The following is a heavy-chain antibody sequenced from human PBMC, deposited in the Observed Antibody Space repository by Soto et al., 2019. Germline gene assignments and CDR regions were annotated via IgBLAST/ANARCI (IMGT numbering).Heavy chain of an antibody. V-gene: IGHV3-30-3*02. CDR1: EFIFSSCA. CDR2: ISIDGSRQ. CDR3: AKEGIGSTWSSFDY. D-gene: IGHD6-13*01. J-gene: IGHJ4*02. Sequence: PGGSLRLSCTSSEFIFSSCAMHWVRQAPGKGLEWVTVISIDGSRQHYADSVMGRFTVSRDRSRNTVTLQMDSLTSEDTAVYYCAKEGIGSTWSSFDYWGPGTLVTVSS.